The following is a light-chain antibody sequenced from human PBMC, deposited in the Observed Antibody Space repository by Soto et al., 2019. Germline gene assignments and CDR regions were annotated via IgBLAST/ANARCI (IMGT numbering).Light chain of an antibody. CDR2: DAS. Sequence: PGERATLSCRASQSVSSYLAWYQQKPGQTPKLLIYDASNRAAGVPARFSGSGSGTDFTLTISSLEPEDFAVYYCQQRSNWPPWTFGQGTKVEIK. CDR1: QSVSSY. J-gene: IGKJ1*01. CDR3: QQRSNWPPWT. V-gene: IGKV3-11*01.